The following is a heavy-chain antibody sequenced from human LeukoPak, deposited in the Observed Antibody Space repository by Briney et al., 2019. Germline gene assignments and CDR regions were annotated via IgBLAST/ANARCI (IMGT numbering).Heavy chain of an antibody. CDR1: GFTFSSYA. Sequence: GGSLRLSCAASGFTFSSYAMSCVRQAPGKGLEWVSAISGSGGSTYYADSVKGRFTISRDNSKNTLYLQMNSLRAEDTAVYYCAKDPDIVVMVAASFDYWGQGTLVTVSS. V-gene: IGHV3-23*01. CDR2: ISGSGGST. D-gene: IGHD2-15*01. J-gene: IGHJ4*02. CDR3: AKDPDIVVMVAASFDY.